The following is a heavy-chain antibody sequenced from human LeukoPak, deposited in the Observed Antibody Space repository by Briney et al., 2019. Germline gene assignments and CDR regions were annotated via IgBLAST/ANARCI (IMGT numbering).Heavy chain of an antibody. CDR3: ARGGRNYYDSSGYSWFDP. Sequence: SETLSLTCTVSGXSISSYYWSWIRQPPGKGLEWIGYIYYSGSTNYNPSLKSRVTISVDTSKNQFSLKLSSVTAADTAVYYCARGGRNYYDSSGYSWFDPWGQGTLVTVSS. V-gene: IGHV4-59*01. CDR2: IYYSGST. CDR1: GXSISSYY. J-gene: IGHJ5*02. D-gene: IGHD3-22*01.